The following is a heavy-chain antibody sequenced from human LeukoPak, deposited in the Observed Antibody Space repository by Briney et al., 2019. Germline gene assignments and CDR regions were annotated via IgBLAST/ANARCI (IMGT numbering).Heavy chain of an antibody. CDR1: GGTFSSYT. Sequence: GASVKVSCKASGGTFSSYTISWVRQAPGQGLEWMGRIIPILGIANYAQKFQGRVTITADKSTSTAYMELSSLRSEDTAVYYCARDLAADLSWFDYWGQGTLVTVSS. CDR2: IIPILGIA. CDR3: ARDLAADLSWFDY. V-gene: IGHV1-69*04. J-gene: IGHJ4*02. D-gene: IGHD6-13*01.